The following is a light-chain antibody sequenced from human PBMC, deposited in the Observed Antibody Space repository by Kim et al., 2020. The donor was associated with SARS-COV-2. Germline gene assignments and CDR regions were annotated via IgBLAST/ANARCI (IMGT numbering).Light chain of an antibody. CDR3: ASWDDSLKGVV. CDR1: SSNFDGNT. CDR2: SNS. J-gene: IGLJ2*01. V-gene: IGLV1-44*01. Sequence: QRAPIPCTGISSNFDGNTVTWYQQLPGTAPKVLIYSNSERPSGVPDRFSGSNSGTSASLAISGLQSEDEADYHCASWDDSLKGVVFGGGTKLTVL.